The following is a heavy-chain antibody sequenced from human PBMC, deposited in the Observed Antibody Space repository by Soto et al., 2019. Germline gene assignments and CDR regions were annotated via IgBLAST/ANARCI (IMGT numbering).Heavy chain of an antibody. CDR1: GFTFSDYP. V-gene: IGHV3-30*04. Sequence: QVQLVESGGGVVQPGRSLSLSCAASGFTFSDYPMHWVRQAPGKGLEWVAVISYDGRVKYYVDSVKGRFTISRDDSKNTLYLHMNSLRVDDTSVYYCARDFIVGAPDYFDYWGQGTLVNVSS. J-gene: IGHJ4*02. CDR3: ARDFIVGAPDYFDY. CDR2: ISYDGRVK. D-gene: IGHD1-26*01.